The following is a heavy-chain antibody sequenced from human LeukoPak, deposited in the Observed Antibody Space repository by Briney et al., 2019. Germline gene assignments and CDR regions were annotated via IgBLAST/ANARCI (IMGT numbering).Heavy chain of an antibody. D-gene: IGHD6-19*01. V-gene: IGHV3-30*03. CDR1: GFTFRSYG. J-gene: IGHJ4*02. CDR3: AGGGIAVAANY. CDR2: ISYDGSNK. Sequence: GMSLRLFCAASGFTFRSYGMHWVRQAQGKGLEWVAVISYDGSNKYYADSVKGRFTISRDNSKNTLYLQMNSLRAEDTAVYYCAGGGIAVAANYWGQGTLVTVSS.